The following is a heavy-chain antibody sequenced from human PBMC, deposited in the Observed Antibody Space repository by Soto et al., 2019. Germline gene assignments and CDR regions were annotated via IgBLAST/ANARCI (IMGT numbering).Heavy chain of an antibody. Sequence: QVQLQESGPGLVKPSQTLSLTCTVSGGSISSGGYYWSWIRQHPGKGLEWIGYIYYSGSTYYNPSLRRRVTISVDTSKTQFSLKLSSVTAADTAVYYCARVFGFGGMDVWGQGTTVTVSS. J-gene: IGHJ6*02. CDR2: IYYSGST. CDR3: ARVFGFGGMDV. D-gene: IGHD3-10*01. V-gene: IGHV4-31*03. CDR1: GGSISSGGYY.